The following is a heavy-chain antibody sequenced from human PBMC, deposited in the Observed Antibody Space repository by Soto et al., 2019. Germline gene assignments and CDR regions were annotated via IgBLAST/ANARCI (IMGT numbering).Heavy chain of an antibody. J-gene: IGHJ5*02. CDR1: GGSISSYY. D-gene: IGHD3-16*01. CDR2: IYTSGST. CDR3: ARGNYVWVSLRERWFDP. Sequence: QVQLQESGPGLVKPSETLSLTCTVSGGSISSYYWSWIRQPAGTGLEWIGRIYTSGSTNYNPSLKSRVTMSVDTSNNQFSMKLSSVTAADTAVYYCARGNYVWVSLRERWFDPWGQGTLVTVSS. V-gene: IGHV4-4*07.